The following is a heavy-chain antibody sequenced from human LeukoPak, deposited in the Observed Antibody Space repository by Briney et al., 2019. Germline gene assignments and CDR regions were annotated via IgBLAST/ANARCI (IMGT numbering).Heavy chain of an antibody. J-gene: IGHJ4*02. V-gene: IGHV1-18*01. CDR1: GYTFTNYG. Sequence: ASVKVSCKASGYTFTNYGISWVRQAPGQGLEWVGWISAYNENTNYVQKSQDRVTMTIDTFTSTAYMELRSLRSDDTAVYYCARVGRTIVATMAYWGQGTLVTVSS. D-gene: IGHD5-12*01. CDR2: ISAYNENT. CDR3: ARVGRTIVATMAY.